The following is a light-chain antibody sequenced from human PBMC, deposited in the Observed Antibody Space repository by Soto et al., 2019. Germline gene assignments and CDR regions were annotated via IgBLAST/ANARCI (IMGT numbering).Light chain of an antibody. V-gene: IGLV2-14*01. J-gene: IGLJ7*01. CDR2: EVS. Sequence: QSVLTQPASVSGSPGQSITISCTGTSSDVDTYKYVSWYQQHPGKAPKLMIYEVSYRPSGVSDRFSGSKSGNTASLTISGLQAEDEADYYCCSYAGSTTRVQFGGGTQLTV. CDR1: SSDVDTYKY. CDR3: CSYAGSTTRVQ.